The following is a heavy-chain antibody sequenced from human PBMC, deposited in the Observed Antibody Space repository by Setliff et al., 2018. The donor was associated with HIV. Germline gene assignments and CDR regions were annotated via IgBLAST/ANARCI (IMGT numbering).Heavy chain of an antibody. J-gene: IGHJ6*03. CDR1: GGSISSGGYY. Sequence: KSSETLSLTCTVSGGSISSGGYYWSWIRQHPGKGLEWIGYIYYSGGTYYNPSLKSRVTISVDTSKNQFSLKLSSVTAADTAVYYCARVPTNPDFYYYYMDVWGKGTTVTAP. CDR3: ARVPTNPDFYYYYMDV. V-gene: IGHV4-31*03. CDR2: IYYSGGT.